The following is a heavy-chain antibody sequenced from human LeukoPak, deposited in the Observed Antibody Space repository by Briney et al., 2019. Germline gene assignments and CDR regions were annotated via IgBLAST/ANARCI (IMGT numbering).Heavy chain of an antibody. CDR2: ISISGGST. Sequence: GGSLRLSCAASGFTFSSYAMSWVRQAPGKGLEWVSTISISGGSTYYADSVKGRFTISRDNSKNTLYLQMNSLRAEDTAVYYCAKDAPRLEYYYGSGTFMDVWGKGTTVTISS. V-gene: IGHV3-23*01. CDR3: AKDAPRLEYYYGSGTFMDV. CDR1: GFTFSSYA. J-gene: IGHJ6*03. D-gene: IGHD3-10*01.